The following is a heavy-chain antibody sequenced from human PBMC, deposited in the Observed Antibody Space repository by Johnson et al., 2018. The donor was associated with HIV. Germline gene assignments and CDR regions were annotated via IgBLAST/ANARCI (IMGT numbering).Heavy chain of an antibody. D-gene: IGHD2-15*01. CDR1: GFTFSSYA. Sequence: QVQLVESGGGVVQPGRSLRLSCAASGFTFSSYAMHWVRQAPGKGLEWVAVISYDGSNKYYADSVKGRFTISRDNSKNTLYLQMNSLRAEDTAVYYCASSAPGLLPNDAFDLWGQGTMVTVSS. CDR2: ISYDGSNK. CDR3: ASSAPGLLPNDAFDL. V-gene: IGHV3-30*04. J-gene: IGHJ3*01.